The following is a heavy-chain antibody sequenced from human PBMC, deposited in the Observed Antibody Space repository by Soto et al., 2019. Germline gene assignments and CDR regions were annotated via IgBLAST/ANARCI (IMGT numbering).Heavy chain of an antibody. CDR2: IDWDDDK. CDR1: GFSLNTDSMR. Sequence: SGPTLVNPTETLTLTCTFSGFSLNTDSMRVSWIRQPPGNALECLARIDWDDDKFYTSSLKTRLTISKDTSKNQVVLTMTNMDIVDTGTYYCARDFGDCYSEYWGQGDRVIVST. J-gene: IGHJ4*02. V-gene: IGHV2-70*04. D-gene: IGHD3-16*01. CDR3: ARDFGDCYSEY.